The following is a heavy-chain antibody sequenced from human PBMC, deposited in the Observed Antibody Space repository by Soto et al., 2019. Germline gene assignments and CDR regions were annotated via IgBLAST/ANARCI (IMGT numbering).Heavy chain of an antibody. CDR3: AGGGYSYGSHYYYGMDV. V-gene: IGHV4-59*01. Sequence: SETLSLTCTVSGGSISSYYWSWIRQPPGKGLKWIGYIYYSGSTNYNPSLKSRVTISVDTSKNQFSLKLSSVTAADTAVYYCAGGGYSYGSHYYYGMDVWGQGTTVTVSS. CDR1: GGSISSYY. CDR2: IYYSGST. J-gene: IGHJ6*02. D-gene: IGHD5-18*01.